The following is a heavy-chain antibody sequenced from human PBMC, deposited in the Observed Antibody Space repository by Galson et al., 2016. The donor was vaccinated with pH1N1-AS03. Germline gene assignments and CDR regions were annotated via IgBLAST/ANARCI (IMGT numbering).Heavy chain of an antibody. V-gene: IGHV3-23*01. CDR2: ISISGNYT. CDR1: GFTLRSYA. CDR3: TKGYLTSTAVIGRDGLDI. Sequence: SLRLSCAASGFTLRSYAMTWVRQAPGKGLEWVSAISISGNYTYYAASVKGRFTVSRDGSKNTLYLQMNGLRGEDTAVYYCTKGYLTSTAVIGRDGLDIWGQGTMVTVSS. D-gene: IGHD2-21*01. J-gene: IGHJ3*02.